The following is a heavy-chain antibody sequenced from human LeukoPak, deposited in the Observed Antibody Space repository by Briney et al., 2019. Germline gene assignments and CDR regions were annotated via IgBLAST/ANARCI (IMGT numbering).Heavy chain of an antibody. V-gene: IGHV3-48*01. Sequence: PGGSLRLSCTASGFTFSSYSMNWVRQAPGRGVEWVSYISSSSSTIYYADSVKGRFTISRDNSKNTLYLQMNSLRAEDTAVYYCAKFDAEYTGSYSYYYYMDVWGKGTTVTVSS. CDR2: ISSSSSTI. J-gene: IGHJ6*03. CDR1: GFTFSSYS. CDR3: AKFDAEYTGSYSYYYYMDV. D-gene: IGHD1-26*01.